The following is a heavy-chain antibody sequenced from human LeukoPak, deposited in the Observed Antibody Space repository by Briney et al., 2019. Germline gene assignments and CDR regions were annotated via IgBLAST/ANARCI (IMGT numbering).Heavy chain of an antibody. V-gene: IGHV1-2*02. CDR2: INPNSGGT. CDR1: GYTFTGYY. D-gene: IGHD3-10*01. Sequence: ASVKVSCKASGYTFTGYYMHWVRQAPGQGLEWMGWINPNSGGTNYAQKFQGRVTMTRDTSISTAYMELSRLRSDDTAVYYCATGRFPGTYYYGSGSPEDLFDPWGQGTLVTVSS. CDR3: ATGRFPGTYYYGSGSPEDLFDP. J-gene: IGHJ5*02.